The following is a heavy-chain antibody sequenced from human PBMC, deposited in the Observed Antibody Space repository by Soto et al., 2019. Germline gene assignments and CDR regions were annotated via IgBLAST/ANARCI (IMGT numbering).Heavy chain of an antibody. J-gene: IGHJ6*02. V-gene: IGHV3-48*03. CDR1: GFTFSSYE. D-gene: IGHD2-2*01. CDR2: ISSSGSTI. CDR3: ARIPYCSSTSCYPDYYGMDV. Sequence: PVGSLRLSCAASGFTFSSYEMNWVRQAPGKGLEWVSYISSSGSTIYYADSVKGRFTISRDNAKNSLYLQMNSLRAEDTAVYYCARIPYCSSTSCYPDYYGMDVWGQGTTVTVSS.